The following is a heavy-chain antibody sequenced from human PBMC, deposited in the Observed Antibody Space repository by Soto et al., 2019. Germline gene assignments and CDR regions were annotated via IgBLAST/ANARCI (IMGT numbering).Heavy chain of an antibody. CDR2: MQDSGST. CDR1: GASISSYY. J-gene: IGHJ3*02. Sequence: SXTLSLTCTVSGASISSYYCNWIVQPPGKGLEWIGYMQDSGSTSYNPSLKSRVTISVDTSKNQFSLKLSSVTAAATAVYYCASWTTVTTEQFDAFDIWGQGTMVTVSS. D-gene: IGHD4-17*01. V-gene: IGHV4-59*01. CDR3: ASWTTVTTEQFDAFDI.